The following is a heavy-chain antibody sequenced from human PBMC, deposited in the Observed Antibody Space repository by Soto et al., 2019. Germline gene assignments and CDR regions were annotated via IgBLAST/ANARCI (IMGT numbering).Heavy chain of an antibody. CDR1: GFTFSSYA. V-gene: IGHV3-23*01. Sequence: AGGSLRLSCAASGFTFSSYAMSWVRQAPGKGLEWVSAISGSGGSTYYADSVKGRFTISRDNSKNTLYLQMNSLRAEDTAVYYCAKYDSGSLNHFDYWGQGTLVTVSS. D-gene: IGHD1-26*01. CDR2: ISGSGGST. CDR3: AKYDSGSLNHFDY. J-gene: IGHJ4*02.